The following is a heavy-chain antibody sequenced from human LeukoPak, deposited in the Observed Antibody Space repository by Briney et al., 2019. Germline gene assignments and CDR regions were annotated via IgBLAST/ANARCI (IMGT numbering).Heavy chain of an antibody. CDR2: ISSSGSTI. CDR3: ARTPYGGNPGLSYFDY. V-gene: IGHV3-11*01. D-gene: IGHD4-17*01. J-gene: IGHJ4*02. CDR1: GFTFSDYY. Sequence: GGSLRLSCAASGFTFSDYYMSWIRQAPGKGLEWVSYISSSGSTIYYADSVKGRFTISRDNAKNSLYLQMNSLRAEDTAVYYCARTPYGGNPGLSYFDYWGPGTLGNVSS.